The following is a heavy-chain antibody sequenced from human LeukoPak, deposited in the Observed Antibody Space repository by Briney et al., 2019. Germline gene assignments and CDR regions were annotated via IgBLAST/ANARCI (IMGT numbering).Heavy chain of an antibody. Sequence: SVKVSCKASVGTFSSYAISWVRQAPGQGLEWMGGIIPIFGTANYAQKFQGRVTITADESTSTAYMELSSLRSEDTAVYYCARDYGDYVRFDYWGQGTLVTVSS. D-gene: IGHD4-17*01. CDR1: VGTFSSYA. V-gene: IGHV1-69*13. CDR2: IIPIFGTA. J-gene: IGHJ4*02. CDR3: ARDYGDYVRFDY.